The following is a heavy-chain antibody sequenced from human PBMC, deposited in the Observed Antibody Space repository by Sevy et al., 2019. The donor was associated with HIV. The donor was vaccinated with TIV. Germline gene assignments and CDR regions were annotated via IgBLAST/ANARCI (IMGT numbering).Heavy chain of an antibody. J-gene: IGHJ6*02. CDR2: IKSKGSGGTT. CDR3: TWDHDIYYGKDV. D-gene: IGHD1-1*01. CDR1: GFKFSDAW. V-gene: IGHV3-15*07. Sequence: GGSLRLSCAASGFKFSDAWMNWVRQAPGKGLEWVGRIKSKGSGGTTDYATPVKGRLTISRDDSKNTLNLQMNSLKPEDTAFYYCTWDHDIYYGKDVWGQGTTVTVSS.